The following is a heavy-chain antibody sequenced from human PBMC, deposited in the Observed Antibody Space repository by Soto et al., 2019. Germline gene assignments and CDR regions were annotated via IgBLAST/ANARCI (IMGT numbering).Heavy chain of an antibody. V-gene: IGHV1-24*01. CDR1: GSSLSEVS. D-gene: IGHD6-6*01. CDR2: FHAEEGGI. Sequence: QVHLVQSGAEVTRPGASVKVSCKISGSSLSEVSLHWLRQAPGKGPEWMGGFHAEEGGIVYAQKFQGRVTMTEDTSTGTAYMVLTGLTSEDTAIYYCAAPRGLAARRPFAYWGLGTLIIVSS. CDR3: AAPRGLAARRPFAY. J-gene: IGHJ4*02.